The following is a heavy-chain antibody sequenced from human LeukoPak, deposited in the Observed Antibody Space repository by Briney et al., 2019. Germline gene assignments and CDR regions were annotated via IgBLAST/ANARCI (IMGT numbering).Heavy chain of an antibody. J-gene: IGHJ4*02. D-gene: IGHD6-13*01. CDR2: IYYSGST. Sequence: KTGGPLRLSCAASGFTFSSYEMNWVRQAPGKGLEWIGCIYYSGSTYYTPSLKSRVTISVDTSKTQFSLKLSSVTAADTAVYYCARHSSSWSPSPDYWGQGTLVIVSS. CDR1: GFTFSSYE. CDR3: ARHSSSWSPSPDY. V-gene: IGHV4-59*05.